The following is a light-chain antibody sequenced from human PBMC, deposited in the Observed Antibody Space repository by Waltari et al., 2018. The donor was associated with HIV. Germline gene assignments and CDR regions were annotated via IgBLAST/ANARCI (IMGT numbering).Light chain of an antibody. Sequence: QSALTQPASVSGSPGQSITISCIGSSSDVGAYDYVSWYQHHPGKAPKLFIYDVTHRPSGISARFSGSKSGNTASLTISGLQADDEADYYCGSYTTTSTLGVFGGGTKLTVL. CDR1: SSDVGAYDY. CDR3: GSYTTTSTLGV. J-gene: IGLJ2*01. CDR2: DVT. V-gene: IGLV2-14*03.